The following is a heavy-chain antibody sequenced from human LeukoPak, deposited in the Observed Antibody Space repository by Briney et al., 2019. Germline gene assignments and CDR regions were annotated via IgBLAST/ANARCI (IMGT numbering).Heavy chain of an antibody. CDR2: ITNSGNSK. D-gene: IGHD4-17*01. CDR3: ARFNYGDYEGYYFEY. Sequence: GGSLRLSCAASEFTFSSYSMNWVRQAPGKGLEWVSYITNSGNSKSYADSVKGRFTISRDNTKNSLYLQMNGLRAEDTAVYYCARFNYGDYEGYYFEYWGQGTLVTVSS. CDR1: EFTFSSYS. V-gene: IGHV3-48*01. J-gene: IGHJ4*02.